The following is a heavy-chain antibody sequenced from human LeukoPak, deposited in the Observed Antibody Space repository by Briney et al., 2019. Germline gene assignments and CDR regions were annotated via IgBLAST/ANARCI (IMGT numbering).Heavy chain of an antibody. V-gene: IGHV1-8*03. CDR1: GGTFTSYD. CDR3: ARGVAGYCSGGSCYSSRNYYFDY. D-gene: IGHD2-15*01. J-gene: IGHJ4*02. Sequence: ASVKVSCKASGGTFTSYDINWVRQATGQGLEWMGWMNPNRGNTGYAQKFQGRVTITRNTSISTAYMELSSVRSEDTAVYYCARGVAGYCSGGSCYSSRNYYFDYWGQGTLVTVSS. CDR2: MNPNRGNT.